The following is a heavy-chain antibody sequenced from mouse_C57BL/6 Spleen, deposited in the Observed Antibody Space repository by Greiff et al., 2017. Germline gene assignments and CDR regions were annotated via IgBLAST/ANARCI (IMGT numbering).Heavy chain of an antibody. CDR3: AKTLTGTDAMDY. CDR2: IWRGGST. J-gene: IGHJ4*01. CDR1: GFSFTSYG. Sequence: QVQLQQSGPGLVQPSQSLSITCTVSGFSFTSYGVHWVRQSPGKGLEWLGVIWRGGSTDYNAAFMARLSITKDNSKSQVFFKMNSLQADDTAIYYCAKTLTGTDAMDYWGQGTSVTVSS. D-gene: IGHD4-1*01. V-gene: IGHV2-5*01.